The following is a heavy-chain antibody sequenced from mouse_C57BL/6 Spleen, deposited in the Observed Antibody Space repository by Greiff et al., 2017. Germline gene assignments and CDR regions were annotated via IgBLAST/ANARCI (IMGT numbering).Heavy chain of an antibody. V-gene: IGHV1-74*01. J-gene: IGHJ3*01. Sequence: VQLQQPGAELVKPGASVKVSCKASGYTFTSYWMHWVKQRPGQGLEWIGRIHPSDSDTNYNQKCKGKATLTVDKSSSTAYMQLSSLTSEDSAVYYCAIPYYSNYGGFAYWGQGTLVTVSA. CDR2: IHPSDSDT. D-gene: IGHD2-5*01. CDR1: GYTFTSYW. CDR3: AIPYYSNYGGFAY.